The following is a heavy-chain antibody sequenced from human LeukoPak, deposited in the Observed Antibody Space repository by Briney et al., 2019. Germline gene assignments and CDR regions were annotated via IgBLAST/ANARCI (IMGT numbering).Heavy chain of an antibody. J-gene: IGHJ5*02. V-gene: IGHV1-8*03. CDR1: GYTFTSYD. D-gene: IGHD2-21*01. CDR2: MNPNSGNT. CDR3: ARSVARGQFDP. Sequence: ASVKVSCKASGYTFTSYDINWVRQATGQGLEWMGWMNPNSGNTGYAQKFQGRVTITRNTSISTAYMELSSLTSEDTAVYYCARSVARGQFDPWGQGTLVTVSS.